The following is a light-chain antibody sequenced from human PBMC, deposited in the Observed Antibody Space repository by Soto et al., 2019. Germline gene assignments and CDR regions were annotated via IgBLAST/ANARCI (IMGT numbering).Light chain of an antibody. CDR1: SSNIGSHT. V-gene: IGLV1-44*01. J-gene: IGLJ3*02. Sequence: QSVLTQSPSASGTPGQWVAISCSGSSSNIGSHTVNWYQQLPGTAPKLLIYSNNQRPSGVPDRFSGSKSGTSASLAIGGLQSEDEAHYYCAVRDDSLNGWVFGGGTKLPVL. CDR3: AVRDDSLNGWV. CDR2: SNN.